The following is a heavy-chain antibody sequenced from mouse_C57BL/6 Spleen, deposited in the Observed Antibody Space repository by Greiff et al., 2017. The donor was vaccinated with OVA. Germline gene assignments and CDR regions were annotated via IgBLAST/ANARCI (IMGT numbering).Heavy chain of an antibody. J-gene: IGHJ4*01. CDR3: ARLYDGYYDAMDY. CDR2: IDPSDSYT. D-gene: IGHD2-3*01. V-gene: IGHV1-59*01. Sequence: VQLQQPGAELVRPGTSVKLSCKASGYTFTSYWMHWVKQRPGQGLEWIGVIDPSDSYTNYNQKFKGKATLTVDTSSSTAYMQLSSLTSEDSAVYYCARLYDGYYDAMDYWGQGTSVTVSS. CDR1: GYTFTSYW.